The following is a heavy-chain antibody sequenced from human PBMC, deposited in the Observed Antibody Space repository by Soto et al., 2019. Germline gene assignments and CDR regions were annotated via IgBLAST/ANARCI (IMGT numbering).Heavy chain of an antibody. CDR2: INHSGST. CDR3: ARGLDTLVVTAMVNLIQYFDY. Sequence: PSETLSLTCAVYGGSFSGYYWSWIRQPPGKGLEWIGEINHSGSTNYNPSLKSRVTISVDTSKNQFSLKLSSVTAADTAVYYCARGLDTLVVTAMVNLIQYFDYWGQGTLVTVSS. D-gene: IGHD2-21*02. CDR1: GGSFSGYY. J-gene: IGHJ4*02. V-gene: IGHV4-34*01.